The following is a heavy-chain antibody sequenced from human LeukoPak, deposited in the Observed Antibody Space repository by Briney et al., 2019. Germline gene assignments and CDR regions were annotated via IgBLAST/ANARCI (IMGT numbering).Heavy chain of an antibody. Sequence: PGGSLRLSCAASGFTFSSYGMHWVRQAPGKGLEWVAVIWYDGSNKYYADSVKGRFTISRDNSKNTLYLQMNSLRAEDTAVYYCAIDQEQLVPYYYYGMDVWGQGTTVTVSS. V-gene: IGHV3-33*01. CDR3: AIDQEQLVPYYYYGMDV. J-gene: IGHJ6*02. D-gene: IGHD6-6*01. CDR2: IWYDGSNK. CDR1: GFTFSSYG.